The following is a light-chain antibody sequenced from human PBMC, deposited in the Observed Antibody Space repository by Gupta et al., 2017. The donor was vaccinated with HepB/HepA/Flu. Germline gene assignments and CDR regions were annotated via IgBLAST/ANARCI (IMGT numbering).Light chain of an antibody. CDR3: QTWVTGWV. Sequence: QLVLPQSPSASASLGASVTLTCPMSSGHEIYDIAWHQPQPEKGPRFLINITVDGRHTKGAGIPDRFSGSSSGANHYLTISSLQSEDEADYYCQTWVTGWVFGGGTKLTVL. V-gene: IGLV4-69*01. CDR2: ITVDGRH. J-gene: IGLJ3*02. CDR1: SGHEIYD.